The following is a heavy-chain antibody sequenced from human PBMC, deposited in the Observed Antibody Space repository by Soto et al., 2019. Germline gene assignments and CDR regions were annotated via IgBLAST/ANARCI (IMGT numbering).Heavy chain of an antibody. Sequence: GGSLRLSCVAYGFTFSSYGMHWVRQAPGKGLQWVAVIWYDASNKYYADSVKGRFTISRDNTQNTMYLQMNSLRAEDTAVYYCARDPIGPGIFDYWGQGTLVTVSS. D-gene: IGHD1-26*01. J-gene: IGHJ4*02. CDR2: IWYDASNK. CDR1: GFTFSSYG. V-gene: IGHV3-33*01. CDR3: ARDPIGPGIFDY.